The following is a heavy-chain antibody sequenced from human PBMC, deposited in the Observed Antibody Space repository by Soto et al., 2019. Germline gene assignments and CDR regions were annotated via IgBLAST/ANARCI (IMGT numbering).Heavy chain of an antibody. CDR3: ARDRTSFGLHV. V-gene: IGHV4-59*01. Sequence: QVQLQESGPGLVVPSGTLSLTCTVSGASMTNSSWHWIRQPPGKGLEWVGYVSYSGNTRHNPSLKNRVHISVDSSKNRFYLKLTSVTAADTALYYCARDRTSFGLHVWGQGTKVTVSS. J-gene: IGHJ6*02. D-gene: IGHD1-7*01. CDR1: GASMTNSS. CDR2: VSYSGNT.